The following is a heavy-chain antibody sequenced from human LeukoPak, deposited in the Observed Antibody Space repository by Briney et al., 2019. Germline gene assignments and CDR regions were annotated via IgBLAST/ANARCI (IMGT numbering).Heavy chain of an antibody. Sequence: PSETLSLTCTVSGYSISSASYWGWIRQPPGKGLEWIGSIYRSGTTYYNPSLKSRVTISVDTSKNQFSLKLSSVTAADTAIYYCARDASRIQLWPLWGQGTLVTVSS. CDR2: IYRSGTT. CDR1: GYSISSASY. V-gene: IGHV4-38-2*02. D-gene: IGHD5-18*01. J-gene: IGHJ4*02. CDR3: ARDASRIQLWPL.